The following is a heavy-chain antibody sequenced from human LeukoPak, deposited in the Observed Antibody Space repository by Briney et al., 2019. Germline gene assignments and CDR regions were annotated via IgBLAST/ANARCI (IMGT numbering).Heavy chain of an antibody. CDR3: ARSRDGYNRGSFDY. J-gene: IGHJ4*02. CDR1: GGSISSSY. V-gene: IGHV4-4*07. CDR2: IYTSGST. D-gene: IGHD5-24*01. Sequence: SETLSLTCTFSGGSISSSYWTWIRQPAGKGLEWIGRIYTSGSTNYNPSLKSRVTMSVDTSKNQFSLKLSSVTAADTAVYYCARSRDGYNRGSFDYWGQGTLVTVSS.